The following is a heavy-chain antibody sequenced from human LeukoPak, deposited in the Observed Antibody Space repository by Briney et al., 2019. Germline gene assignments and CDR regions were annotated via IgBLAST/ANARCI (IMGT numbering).Heavy chain of an antibody. CDR1: GFTVSSNY. V-gene: IGHV3-53*01. CDR2: IYSGGST. D-gene: IGHD2-2*01. CDR3: ARRPAAKYYYYGMDV. Sequence: PGESLRLSCAASGFTVSSNYMSWVRQAPGKGLEWVSVIYSGGSTYYADSVKGRFTISRDNSKNTLYLQMNSLRAEDTAVYYCARRPAAKYYYYGMDVWGQGTTVTVSS. J-gene: IGHJ6*02.